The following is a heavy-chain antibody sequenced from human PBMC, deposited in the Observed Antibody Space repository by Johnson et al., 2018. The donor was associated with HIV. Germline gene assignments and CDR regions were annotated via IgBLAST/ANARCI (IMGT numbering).Heavy chain of an antibody. D-gene: IGHD5-12*01. CDR3: ARDLRYSGYEYAFDI. J-gene: IGHJ3*02. CDR1: GFTFDTYG. Sequence: QVQLVESGGGVVQPGRSLRLSCSASGFTFDTYGMHWVRQAPGKGLEWVSAISGSGGSTSYADSVKGRFTISRDNAKNTLYLQMNSLRAEDTAVYYCARDLRYSGYEYAFDIWGQGTMVTVSS. CDR2: ISGSGGST. V-gene: IGHV3-NL1*01.